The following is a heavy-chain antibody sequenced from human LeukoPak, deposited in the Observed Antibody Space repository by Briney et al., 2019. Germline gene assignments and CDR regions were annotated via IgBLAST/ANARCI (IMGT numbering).Heavy chain of an antibody. J-gene: IGHJ4*02. CDR2: IYYSGST. CDR3: ARDLLGTTLDY. Sequence: SETLSLTCTVSGGSVSSGTYYWSWIRQPPGKGLEWIGYIYYSGSTNCNPSLKSRVTISVDTSKNQFSLKLSSVTAADTAVYYCARDLLGTTLDYWGQGTLVTVSS. V-gene: IGHV4-61*01. CDR1: GGSVSSGTYY. D-gene: IGHD1-7*01.